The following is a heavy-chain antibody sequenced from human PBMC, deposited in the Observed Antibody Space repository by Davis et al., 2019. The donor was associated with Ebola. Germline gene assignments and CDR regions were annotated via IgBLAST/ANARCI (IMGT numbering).Heavy chain of an antibody. J-gene: IGHJ6*02. CDR3: ARDFCLWGYCTSVPVPDPYGMDV. Sequence: ASVKVSCKASGFTFTGHFIQWVRQAPGRGLEWMAWIHANEGNTKNAQKFQGRVTVTRDTSISTAYMELSSLRSDDTAVYYCARDFCLWGYCTSVPVPDPYGMDVWGQGTTVTVSS. CDR2: IHANEGNT. CDR1: GFTFTGHF. D-gene: IGHD2-8*02. V-gene: IGHV1-2*02.